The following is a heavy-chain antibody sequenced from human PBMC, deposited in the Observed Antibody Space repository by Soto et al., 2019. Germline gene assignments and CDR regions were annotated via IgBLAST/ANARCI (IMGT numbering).Heavy chain of an antibody. CDR3: ARDFWSGQLPFYLDQ. J-gene: IGHJ4*02. CDR2: ISAYNGNT. V-gene: IGHV1-18*01. Sequence: QVLLVQSGAEVKKPGASVKVSCKASGYTFNSYGVSWVRQAPGQGLEWMGWISAYNGNTKYSQNLQGRVTMNKHTTTSAAYLKVRRLRSDDTANYYVARDFWSGQLPFYLDQWGQGTLVTVAS. CDR1: GYTFNSYG. D-gene: IGHD3-3*01.